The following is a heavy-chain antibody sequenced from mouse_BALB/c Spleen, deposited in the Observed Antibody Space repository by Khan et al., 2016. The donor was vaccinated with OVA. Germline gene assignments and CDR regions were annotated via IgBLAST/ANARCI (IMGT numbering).Heavy chain of an antibody. V-gene: IGHV1-77*01. J-gene: IGHJ3*01. CDR3: AKNYASWFAY. Sequence: QVQLQQSGPELVKPGASVKMSYKASGYTFTDYVINWVKQRTGQGLEWIGEIYPGSGTTYYNEKFKGKATLTADKSSNTAYMQLSSLTSEDSAVXFCAKNYASWFAYWGQGTRVTVSA. CDR2: IYPGSGTT. CDR1: GYTFTDYV.